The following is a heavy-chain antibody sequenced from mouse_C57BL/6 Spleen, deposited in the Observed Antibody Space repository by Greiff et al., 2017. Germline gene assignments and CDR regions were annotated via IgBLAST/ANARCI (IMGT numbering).Heavy chain of an antibody. V-gene: IGHV1-85*01. J-gene: IGHJ2*01. Sequence: QVQLKESGPELVKPGASVKLSCKASGYTFTSYDINWVKQRPGQGLEWIGWIYPRDGSTKYNEKFKDKATLTADKSSSTVYMELSRLTSEDSAVYFCARHEEDDGYYFDYWGQGTTLTVSS. CDR3: ARHEEDDGYYFDY. D-gene: IGHD2-3*01. CDR2: IYPRDGST. CDR1: GYTFTSYD.